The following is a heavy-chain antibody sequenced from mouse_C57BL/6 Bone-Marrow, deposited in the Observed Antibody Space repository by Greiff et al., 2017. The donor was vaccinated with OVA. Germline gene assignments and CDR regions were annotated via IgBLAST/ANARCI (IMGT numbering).Heavy chain of an antibody. CDR2: IHPNSGST. CDR3: ARSIVTTHYYAMDY. J-gene: IGHJ4*01. CDR1: GYTFTSYW. V-gene: IGHV1-64*01. D-gene: IGHD2-5*01. Sequence: QVQLQQPGAELVKPGASVKLSCKASGYTFTSYWMHWVKQRPGQGLEWIGMIHPNSGSTNYNEKFKSKATLTVDKSSSTAYMQLSSLTSEDSAVYYCARSIVTTHYYAMDYWGQGTSVTVSS.